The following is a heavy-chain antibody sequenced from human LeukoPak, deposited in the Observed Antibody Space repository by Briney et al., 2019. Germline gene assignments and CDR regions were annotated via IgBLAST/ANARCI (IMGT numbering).Heavy chain of an antibody. V-gene: IGHV3-74*01. CDR3: ARALEQNSTFDY. Sequence: PGGSLRLSCGAWGFPFWTYCMHWVRQAPGKGLVWVSRINSDGSSTSYADSVKGRFTISRDNAKNTLYLQMNNLRAEDTAVYYCARALEQNSTFDYWGQGTLVTVSS. J-gene: IGHJ4*02. D-gene: IGHD4-23*01. CDR2: INSDGSST. CDR1: GFPFWTYC.